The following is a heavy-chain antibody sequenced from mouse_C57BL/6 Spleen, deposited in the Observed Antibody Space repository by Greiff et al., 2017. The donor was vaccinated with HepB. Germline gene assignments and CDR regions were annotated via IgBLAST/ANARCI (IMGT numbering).Heavy chain of an antibody. CDR3: ARQKDYYYGSSYPFYAMDY. D-gene: IGHD1-1*01. V-gene: IGHV5-9*01. CDR1: GFTFSSYT. CDR2: ISGGGGNT. J-gene: IGHJ4*01. Sequence: EVQRVESGGGLVKPGGSLKLSCAASGFTFSSYTMSWVRQTPEKRLEWVATISGGGGNTYYPDSVKGRFTISRDNAKNTLYLQMSSLRSEDTALYYCARQKDYYYGSSYPFYAMDYWGQGTSVTVSS.